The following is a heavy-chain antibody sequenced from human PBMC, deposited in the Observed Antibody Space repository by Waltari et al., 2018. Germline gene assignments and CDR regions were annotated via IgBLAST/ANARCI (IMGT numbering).Heavy chain of an antibody. D-gene: IGHD2-21*02. V-gene: IGHV3-7*01. Sequence: EVQLVESGGGLVQPGGSLRLSCAASGFTFSSSWMSWVRQAPGKGLEWVANIKQDGSEKYYVDSVKGRFTISRDNAKNSLYLQMNSLRAEDTAVYYCARSVVVTDDYWGQGTLVTVSS. CDR1: GFTFSSSW. CDR2: IKQDGSEK. J-gene: IGHJ4*02. CDR3: ARSVVVTDDY.